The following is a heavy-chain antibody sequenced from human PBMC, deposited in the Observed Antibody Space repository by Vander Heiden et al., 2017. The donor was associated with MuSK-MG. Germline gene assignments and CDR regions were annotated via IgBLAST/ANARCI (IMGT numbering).Heavy chain of an antibody. CDR2: IYTSGST. J-gene: IGHJ4*02. CDR3: ARDRGYEPDTAIDY. D-gene: IGHD5-18*01. V-gene: IGHV4-4*07. Sequence: QVQLQESGPGLVKPSETLSLTCTVSGGSISSYYWSWIRQPAGKGLEWIGRIYTSGSTNYNPALKSRVTMSVDTSKNQFSLKLRSVTAAETAVYYCARDRGYEPDTAIDYWGQGTLVTVYS. CDR1: GGSISSYY.